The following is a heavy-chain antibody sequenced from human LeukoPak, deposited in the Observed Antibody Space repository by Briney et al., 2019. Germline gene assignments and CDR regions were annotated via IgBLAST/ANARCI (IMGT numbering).Heavy chain of an antibody. Sequence: SETLSLTCAVYGGSFSGYYWSWIRQPPGKGLEWIGGINHSGSTNYNPSLKSRVTISVDTSKNQFSLKLSSVTAADTAVYYCARLQRCWGQGTLVTVSS. D-gene: IGHD5-24*01. J-gene: IGHJ4*02. CDR3: ARLQRC. CDR2: INHSGST. CDR1: GGSFSGYY. V-gene: IGHV4-34*01.